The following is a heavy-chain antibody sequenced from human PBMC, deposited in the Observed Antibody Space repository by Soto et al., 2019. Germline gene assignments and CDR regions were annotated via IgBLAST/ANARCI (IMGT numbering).Heavy chain of an antibody. CDR3: ARDGSSGWYDY. CDR1: GFTFSSYW. V-gene: IGHV3-7*03. J-gene: IGHJ4*02. Sequence: EVQLVESGGGLVQPGGSLRLSCAASGFTFSSYWMSWVRQAPGKGLEWVANIKQDGSEKYYVDSVKGRFTISRDNAKNSLYLQMNRLRAEDTAVYYCARDGSSGWYDYWGQGTLVTVSS. D-gene: IGHD6-19*01. CDR2: IKQDGSEK.